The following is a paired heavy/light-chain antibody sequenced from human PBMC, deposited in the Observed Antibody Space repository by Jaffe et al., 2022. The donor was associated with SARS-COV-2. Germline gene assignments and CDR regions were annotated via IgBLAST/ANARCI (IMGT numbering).Light chain of an antibody. V-gene: IGLV3-1*01. J-gene: IGLJ1*01. Sequence: SYDLTQPPSVSVSPGQTATITCSGDKLGGKYAHWYQQKPGQSPVLVIYQDMKRPSGIPERFSGSNSGNTATLTITGTQAVDEADYYCQAWDSSTRGVFGTGTKVTVL. CDR2: QDM. CDR3: QAWDSSTRGV. CDR1: KLGGKY.
Heavy chain of an antibody. V-gene: IGHV3-23*01. CDR2: IGGSGVGT. CDR3: AKDAAPHSGAYLDH. CDR1: GFSFDSYG. J-gene: IGHJ5*02. D-gene: IGHD1-26*01. Sequence: EVQLLESGGGLVQPGGSLRLSCAASGFSFDSYGMSWVRQAPGKGLEWVSAIGGSGVGTYYADSVKGRFTISRDNSKNTLYLQMNGLRAEDTAVYYCAKDAAPHSGAYLDHWGHGSLVTVSS.